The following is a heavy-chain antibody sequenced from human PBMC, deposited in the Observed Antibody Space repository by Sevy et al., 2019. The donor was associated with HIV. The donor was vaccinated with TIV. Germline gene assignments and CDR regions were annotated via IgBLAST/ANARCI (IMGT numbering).Heavy chain of an antibody. J-gene: IGHJ6*02. V-gene: IGHV3-7*03. Sequence: GGSLRLSCAASGFTFSSYWMSWVRQAPGKGLEWVANIKQDGSAKYYVDSVKGRFTISRDNAKNSLYLQMNSLRAEDTAVYYCARATVAAGDYYYYGMDVWGQGTTVTVSS. CDR2: IKQDGSAK. CDR1: GFTFSSYW. D-gene: IGHD6-13*01. CDR3: ARATVAAGDYYYYGMDV.